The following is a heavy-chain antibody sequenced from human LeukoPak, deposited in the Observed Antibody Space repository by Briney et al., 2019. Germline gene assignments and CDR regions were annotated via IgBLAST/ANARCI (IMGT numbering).Heavy chain of an antibody. CDR1: GFALSTYA. CDR2: ISGSGGST. D-gene: IGHD4-17*01. V-gene: IGHV3-23*01. CDR3: AKHDYGFPYYYGMDV. J-gene: IGHJ6*02. Sequence: GGSLRPSCAASGFALSTYAMSSVPQAPGTEVEGFSAISGSGGSTYYADSVKGRFTISRDNSKNTLYLQMSSLRAEDTAVYYCAKHDYGFPYYYGMDVWGQGTTVTVSS.